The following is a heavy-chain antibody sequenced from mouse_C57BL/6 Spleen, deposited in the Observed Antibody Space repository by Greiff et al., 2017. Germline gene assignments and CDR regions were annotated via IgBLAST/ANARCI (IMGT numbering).Heavy chain of an antibody. Sequence: DVKLQESGGGLVQPGGSMKLSCVASGFTFSNYWMNWVRQSPEKGLEWVAQIRLKSDNYATHYAESVKGRFTISRDDSKSSVYLQMNNLRAEDTGIYYCTYSNDDYWGQGTTLTVSS. J-gene: IGHJ2*01. CDR3: TYSNDDY. V-gene: IGHV6-3*01. CDR1: GFTFSNYW. D-gene: IGHD2-5*01. CDR2: IRLKSDNYAT.